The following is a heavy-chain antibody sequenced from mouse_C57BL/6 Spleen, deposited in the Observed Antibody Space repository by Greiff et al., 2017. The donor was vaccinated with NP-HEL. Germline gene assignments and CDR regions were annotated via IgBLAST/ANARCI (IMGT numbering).Heavy chain of an antibody. Sequence: QVQLQQPGAELVRPGSSVKLSCKASGYTFTSYWMDWVKQRPGQGLEWIGNIYPSDSETHYNQKFKDKATLTVDKSSSTAYMQLSSLTSEDSAVYYCARGGLLREFAYWGQGTLVTVSA. CDR3: ARGGLLREFAY. J-gene: IGHJ3*01. V-gene: IGHV1-61*01. CDR2: IYPSDSET. CDR1: GYTFTSYW. D-gene: IGHD2-3*01.